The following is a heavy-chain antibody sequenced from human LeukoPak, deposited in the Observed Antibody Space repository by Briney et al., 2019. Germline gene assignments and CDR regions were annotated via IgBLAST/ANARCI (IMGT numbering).Heavy chain of an antibody. CDR2: IWYDGSNK. J-gene: IGHJ4*02. CDR1: GFTFSSSG. D-gene: IGHD3-16*01. Sequence: GRSLRLSCTASGFTFSSSGMHWVRQVPGKGLEWVAVIWYDGSNKYYADSVKGRFIISRDNSKNTLYLQMNSLRAEDTAVYYCARVDGGPLWGQGTLVTVSS. CDR3: ARVDGGPL. V-gene: IGHV3-33*01.